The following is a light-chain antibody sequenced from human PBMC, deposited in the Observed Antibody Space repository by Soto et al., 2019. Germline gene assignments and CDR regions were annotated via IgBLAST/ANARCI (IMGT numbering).Light chain of an antibody. CDR2: ETA. CDR3: RQYGSSPQT. CDR1: QAFGNNR. V-gene: IGKV3-20*01. Sequence: EIVLTQSPGTLSLSPGERATLSCRASQAFGNNRLAWYQQKPGQAPRLLISETAIRATGIPDRFSGSGSGTVFALTSSRLEPEDFAVYRCRQYGSSPQTVGQGTEVEIK. J-gene: IGKJ1*01.